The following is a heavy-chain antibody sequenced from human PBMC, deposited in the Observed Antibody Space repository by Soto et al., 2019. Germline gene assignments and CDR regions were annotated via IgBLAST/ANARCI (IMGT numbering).Heavy chain of an antibody. D-gene: IGHD3-22*01. CDR1: GFTFSSYG. Sequence: PGGSVRLSCAASGFTFSSYGMHWVRQAPGKGLEWVAVISYDGSNKYYADSVKGRFTISRDNSKNTLYLQMNSLRAEDTAVYYCAKAPINYYDSSGSAEYFQHWGQGTLVTVSS. CDR3: AKAPINYYDSSGSAEYFQH. V-gene: IGHV3-30*18. CDR2: ISYDGSNK. J-gene: IGHJ1*01.